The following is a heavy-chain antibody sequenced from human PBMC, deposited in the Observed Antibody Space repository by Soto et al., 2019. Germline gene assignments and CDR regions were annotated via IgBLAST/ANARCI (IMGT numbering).Heavy chain of an antibody. D-gene: IGHD2-15*01. CDR3: ASVVVAATRG. J-gene: IGHJ4*02. Sequence: EVQLVESGGGLVQPGGSLRLSCAASGFTFSSYWMSWVRQSPGKGLEWVANIKQDGSEKYYVDSVKGRFTISRDNSKNTLYLQMNSLRAEYTAVYYCASVVVAATRGWGQGTLVTVSS. CDR2: IKQDGSEK. CDR1: GFTFSSYW. V-gene: IGHV3-7*03.